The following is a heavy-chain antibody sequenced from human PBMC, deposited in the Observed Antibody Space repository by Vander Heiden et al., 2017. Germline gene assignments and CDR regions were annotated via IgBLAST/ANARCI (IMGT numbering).Heavy chain of an antibody. D-gene: IGHD3-22*01. CDR3: ARASGDSSGYHPIDY. CDR1: AGSTSSGGYY. CDR2: IYYSGST. J-gene: IGHJ4*02. Sequence: PSQPLSLTCTLSAGSTSSGGYYWSCPRQHRGKVLEWIGYIYYSGSTYYTPSLKSRVTISVDTSKNQFSLKLSSVPAADTAVYYCARASGDSSGYHPIDYWGQGTLVTVSA. V-gene: IGHV4-31*03.